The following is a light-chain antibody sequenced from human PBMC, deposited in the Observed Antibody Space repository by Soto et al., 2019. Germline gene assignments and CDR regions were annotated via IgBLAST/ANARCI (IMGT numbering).Light chain of an antibody. Sequence: QSALTQPASVSGSPGQSITISCTGTSSDVGSYNLVSWYQQHPGKAPKLMIYEGSKRPSGVSNRFSGSKSGNTASLTISGLQAEDEADYYCCSYAVSSTDVVFGGGTKVTVL. CDR3: CSYAVSSTDVV. J-gene: IGLJ2*01. CDR2: EGS. V-gene: IGLV2-23*01. CDR1: SSDVGSYNL.